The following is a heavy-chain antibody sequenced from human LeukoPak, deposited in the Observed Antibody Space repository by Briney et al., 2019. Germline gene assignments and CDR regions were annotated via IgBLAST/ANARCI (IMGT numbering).Heavy chain of an antibody. J-gene: IGHJ4*02. CDR2: ISSSGSTI. CDR1: GFTFSDYY. Sequence: PGGSLRLSCAASGFTFSDYYMSWIRQAPGKGLEWVSYISSSGSTIYYADSVKGRFTISRDNAKNSLYLQMNSLRAEDTAVYYCARPAPSGYPYYFDYWGQGTLVTVSS. V-gene: IGHV3-11*01. D-gene: IGHD3-22*01. CDR3: ARPAPSGYPYYFDY.